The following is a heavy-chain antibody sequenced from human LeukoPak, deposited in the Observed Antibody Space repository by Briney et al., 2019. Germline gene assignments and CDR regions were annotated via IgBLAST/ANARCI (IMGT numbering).Heavy chain of an antibody. CDR2: VSYDGSDK. CDR3: AKGYSSGLYKLYYFDF. V-gene: IGHV3-30*18. Sequence: GGSLRLSCAASGFTFSSYGMHWVRQAPGKGLEWVALVSYDGSDKGYADSVKGRFTISRDNSRNTLYLQMNSLRAEDTAVYYCAKGYSSGLYKLYYFDFWGQGTLVTVSS. D-gene: IGHD6-19*01. CDR1: GFTFSSYG. J-gene: IGHJ4*02.